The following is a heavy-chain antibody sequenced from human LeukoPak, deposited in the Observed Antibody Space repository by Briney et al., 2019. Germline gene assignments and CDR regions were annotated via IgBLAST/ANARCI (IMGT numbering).Heavy chain of an antibody. D-gene: IGHD4-17*01. J-gene: IGHJ3*02. V-gene: IGHV4-4*07. CDR3: ARVRTTVTTKGGIWSINAFDI. Sequence: PSETLSLTCTVSGGSISSYYWSWIRQPAGKGLEWIGRIYTSGSTNYNPSLKSRVTMSVDTSKNQFSLKLSSVTAADTAVYYCARVRTTVTTKGGIWSINAFDIWGQGTMVTVSS. CDR1: GGSISSYY. CDR2: IYTSGST.